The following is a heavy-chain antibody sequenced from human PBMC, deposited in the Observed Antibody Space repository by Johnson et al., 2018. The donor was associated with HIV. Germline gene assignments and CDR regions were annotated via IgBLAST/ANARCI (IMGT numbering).Heavy chain of an antibody. CDR2: INRDGSTT. D-gene: IGHD6-6*01. CDR3: ARDRAPVYSSSSTPFDALDI. J-gene: IGHJ3*02. Sequence: VQLVESGGGLAKPAWSPRLSCAASQFTFSSYYMNCVHQAPGKGLVWVSRINRDGSTTDYADSVTGRFTIPRDNAKNTVYLQMNSLRAEDTAVYFCARDRAPVYSSSSTPFDALDIWGQGTVVSVSS. V-gene: IGHV3-74*01. CDR1: QFTFSSYY.